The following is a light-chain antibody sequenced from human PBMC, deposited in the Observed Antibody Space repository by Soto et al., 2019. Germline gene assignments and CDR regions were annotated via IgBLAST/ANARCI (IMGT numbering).Light chain of an antibody. CDR1: SSDVGGYNY. J-gene: IGLJ1*01. CDR3: SSYPTCTILCYV. CDR2: DVN. Sequence: QSALTQPASVSGSPGQSITIPCTGSSSDVGGYNYVSWYQQHPGKAPKLMIYDVNNRTSGVSNRFSGSKSGNTASLTISGLQAEEAAYYSCSSYPTCTILCYVCGTATKVTVL. V-gene: IGLV2-14*01.